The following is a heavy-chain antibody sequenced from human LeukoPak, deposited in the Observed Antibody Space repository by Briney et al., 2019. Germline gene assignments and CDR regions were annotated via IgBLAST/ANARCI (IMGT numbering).Heavy chain of an antibody. J-gene: IGHJ3*02. D-gene: IGHD6-19*01. V-gene: IGHV3-30-3*01. CDR3: AKAYREPQTVAGTVDAFDI. CDR2: ISYDGSNK. CDR1: GFTFSSYA. Sequence: PGGSLRLSCAASGFTFSSYAMHWVRQAPGKGLEWVAVISYDGSNKYYADSVKGRFTISRDNSKNTLYLQMNSLRAEDTAVYYCAKAYREPQTVAGTVDAFDIWGQGTMVTVSS.